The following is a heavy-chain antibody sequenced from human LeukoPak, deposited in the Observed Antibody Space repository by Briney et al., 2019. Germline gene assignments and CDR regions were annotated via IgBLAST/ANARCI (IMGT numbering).Heavy chain of an antibody. V-gene: IGHV6-1*01. Sequence: SQTLSLTCAISGDSVSSNSAAWNWIRQSPSRGLEWLGRTYYRSKWYNDYAVSVKSRITINPDTSKNQFSLQLNSVTPEATAVYYCATNEYYYDSSGYPGDAFDIWGQGTMVTVSS. J-gene: IGHJ3*02. CDR2: TYYRSKWYN. CDR3: ATNEYYYDSSGYPGDAFDI. CDR1: GDSVSSNSAA. D-gene: IGHD3-22*01.